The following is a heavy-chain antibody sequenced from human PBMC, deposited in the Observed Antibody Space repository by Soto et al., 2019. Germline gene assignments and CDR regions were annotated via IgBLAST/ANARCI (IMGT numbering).Heavy chain of an antibody. CDR3: VKAGEIFGLVSFAYLAF. CDR2: ISNDGSKT. Sequence: QVQLVESGGGVVQPGKSLRLSCATSGFTFNSYALHWVRQAPGKGLEWVALISNDGSKTFYADSVKGRFTISRDTSKNTLFLQMNSLTTEDTAVYFCVKAGEIFGLVSFAYLAFWGPGTLVAVSS. CDR1: GFTFNSYA. D-gene: IGHD3-3*01. V-gene: IGHV3-30*18. J-gene: IGHJ4*02.